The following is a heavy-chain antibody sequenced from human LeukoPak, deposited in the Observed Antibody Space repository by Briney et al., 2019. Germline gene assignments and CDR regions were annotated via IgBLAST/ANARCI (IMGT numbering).Heavy chain of an antibody. D-gene: IGHD3-22*01. CDR3: ARGSLSRLRYYYGMDV. V-gene: IGHV4-34*01. CDR2: NNHSGST. J-gene: IGHJ6*02. Sequence: SETLSLTCAVYGGSFSGYYWSGIRQPPGKGLEWNGENNHSGSTNYNPSLKSRVTISVDTSKNQFSLKLSSVTAADTAVHYCARGSLSRLRYYYGMDVWGQGTTVTVSS. CDR1: GGSFSGYY.